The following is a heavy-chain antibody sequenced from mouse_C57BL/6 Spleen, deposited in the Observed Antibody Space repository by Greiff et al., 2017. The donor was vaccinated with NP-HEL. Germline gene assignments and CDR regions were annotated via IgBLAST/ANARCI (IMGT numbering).Heavy chain of an antibody. D-gene: IGHD2-4*01. CDR2: INPSTGGT. CDR1: GYSFTGYY. CDR3: ARSGLRSGFAY. J-gene: IGHJ3*01. Sequence: VQLQQSGPELVKPGASVKISCKASGYSFTGYYMNWVKQSPEKSLEWIGEINPSTGGTTYNQKFKAKATLTVDKSSSTAYMQLKSLTSEDSAVYYCARSGLRSGFAYWGQGTLVTVSA. V-gene: IGHV1-42*01.